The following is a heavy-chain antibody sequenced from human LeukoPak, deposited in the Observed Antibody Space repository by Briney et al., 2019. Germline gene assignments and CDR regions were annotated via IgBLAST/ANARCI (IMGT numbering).Heavy chain of an antibody. CDR2: INTNTGNP. J-gene: IGHJ4*02. D-gene: IGHD1-1*01. CDR3: ARYCSPTGAALTTGCIDY. CDR1: GYTFTSYA. V-gene: IGHV7-4-1*02. Sequence: AASVKVSCKASGYTFTSYAMNWVRQAPGQGLEWMGWINTNTGNPTYAQGFTGRFVFSLDTSVGTAYLQISSLKAEDTAVYYCARYCSPTGAALTTGCIDYWGQGTLVTVSS.